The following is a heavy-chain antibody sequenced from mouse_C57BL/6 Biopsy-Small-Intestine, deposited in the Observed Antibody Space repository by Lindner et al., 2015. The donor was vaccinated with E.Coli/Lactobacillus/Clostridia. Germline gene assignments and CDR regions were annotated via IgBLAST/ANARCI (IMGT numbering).Heavy chain of an antibody. Sequence: VQLQESGAELVRPGASVKLSCTVSGLYIKDDYIHWMKQRPEQGLEWIGRIDLADGNTKYVPKFQDKATIIADTSSNTAYLQLSSLTSEDTAVYFCARGPYYYDGSPGPNWGQGTLVTVSS. V-gene: IGHV14-3*02. CDR3: ARGPYYYDGSPGPN. J-gene: IGHJ3*01. CDR1: GLYIKDDY. D-gene: IGHD1-1*02. CDR2: IDLADGNT.